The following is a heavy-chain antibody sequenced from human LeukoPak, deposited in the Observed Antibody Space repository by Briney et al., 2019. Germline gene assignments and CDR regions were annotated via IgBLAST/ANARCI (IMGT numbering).Heavy chain of an antibody. D-gene: IGHD3-22*01. CDR1: GYTFTSYY. J-gene: IGHJ3*02. V-gene: IGHV1-46*01. CDR2: INPSGGST. CDR3: ATSPYHYDSSGYLSWSGAFDI. Sequence: APVKVSCKASGYTFTSYYMHWVRQAPGQGLEWMGIINPSGGSTIYAQKFQGRVTMTEDTSTDTAYMELSSLRSEDTAVYCCATSPYHYDSSGYLSWSGAFDIWGQGTMVTVSS.